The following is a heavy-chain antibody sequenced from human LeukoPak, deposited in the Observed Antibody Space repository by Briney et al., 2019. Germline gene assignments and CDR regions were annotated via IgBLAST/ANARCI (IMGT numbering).Heavy chain of an antibody. J-gene: IGHJ6*03. V-gene: IGHV3-48*03. Sequence: PGGSLRLSCAASGFTFSSYEMNWVRQAPGKGLEWVSYISSSGSTIYYADPVKGRFTISRDNSKNTLYLQMNSLRAEDTAVYYCAKDGGVRGPDYYYYMDVWGKGTTVTISS. D-gene: IGHD3-10*01. CDR2: ISSSGSTI. CDR1: GFTFSSYE. CDR3: AKDGGVRGPDYYYYMDV.